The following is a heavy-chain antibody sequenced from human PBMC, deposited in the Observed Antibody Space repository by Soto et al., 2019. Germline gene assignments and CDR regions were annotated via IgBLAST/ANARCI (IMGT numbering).Heavy chain of an antibody. CDR2: IIPIFGTA. CDR1: GGTFSSYA. Sequence: QVQLVQSGAEVKKPGSSVKVSCKASGGTFSSYAISWVRQAPGQGLDGRGGIIPIFGTANYAQKFQGRVTITADESTSTAYMELSSLRSEDTAVYYCARDWGTIRAYYYYGMDVWGQGTTVTVSS. CDR3: ARDWGTIRAYYYYGMDV. J-gene: IGHJ6*02. D-gene: IGHD1-1*01. V-gene: IGHV1-69*01.